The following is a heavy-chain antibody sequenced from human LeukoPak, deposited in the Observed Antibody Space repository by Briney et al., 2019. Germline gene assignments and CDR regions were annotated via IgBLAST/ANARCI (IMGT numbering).Heavy chain of an antibody. J-gene: IGHJ6*03. CDR2: IYNSATT. CDR1: GASISSYS. V-gene: IGHV4-59*01. CDR3: ARNSSSSWGYYSMDV. Sequence: NPSETLSLTCSVSGASISSYSWSWIRQTPGKGLEWIAYIYNSATTNYNPSLKSRLTMSVDTSKNQISLKLTSVTAADTAVYYCARNSSSSWGYYSMDVWGKGTMVTVSS. D-gene: IGHD6-13*01.